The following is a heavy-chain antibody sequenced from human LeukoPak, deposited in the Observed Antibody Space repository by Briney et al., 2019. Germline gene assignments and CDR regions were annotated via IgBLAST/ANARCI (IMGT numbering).Heavy chain of an antibody. D-gene: IGHD2-8*02. CDR3: GKDSRTGGPRAFDS. J-gene: IGHJ4*02. V-gene: IGHV3-23*01. Sequence: PGGSLRLSCAASGFTFSSYWMSWVRQAPGKGLEWVSTISYAGSSSYYADSVKGRFTISRDNSKNTLYLQMGSLRAEDTAIYYCGKDSRTGGPRAFDSWGQGTLVTVSS. CDR1: GFTFSSYW. CDR2: ISYAGSSS.